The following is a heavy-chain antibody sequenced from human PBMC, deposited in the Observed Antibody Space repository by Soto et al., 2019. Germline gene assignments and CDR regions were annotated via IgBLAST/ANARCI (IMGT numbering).Heavy chain of an antibody. CDR3: ARDPSIAAAGRY. J-gene: IGHJ4*02. V-gene: IGHV1-69*12. D-gene: IGHD6-13*01. CDR1: GGTFSSYA. Sequence: QVPLVQSGAEVKQPGSSVKVSCKASGGTFSSYAISWVRQAPGQGLEWMGGIIPIFGTANYAQKFQGRVTITADESTSTAYMELSSLRSEDTAVYCRARDPSIAAAGRYWGQGTLVTVSS. CDR2: IIPIFGTA.